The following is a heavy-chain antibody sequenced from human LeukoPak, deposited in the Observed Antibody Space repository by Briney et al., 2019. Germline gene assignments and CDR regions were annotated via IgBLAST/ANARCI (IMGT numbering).Heavy chain of an antibody. CDR1: GFTFSSYA. CDR3: ARITEGWFDP. D-gene: IGHD3-10*01. Sequence: PGGSLRLSCAASGFTFSSYAMSWVRQAPGKGLEWVSVIYSGGSTYYADSVKGRFTISRDNSKNTLYLQMNSLRAEDTAVYYCARITEGWFDPWGQGTLVTVSS. V-gene: IGHV3-53*01. CDR2: IYSGGST. J-gene: IGHJ5*02.